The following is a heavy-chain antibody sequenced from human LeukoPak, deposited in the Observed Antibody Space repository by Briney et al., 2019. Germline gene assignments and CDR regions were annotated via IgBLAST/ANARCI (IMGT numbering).Heavy chain of an antibody. CDR3: AGGGSTSWYGICLYYWFDP. V-gene: IGHV1-2*02. J-gene: IGHJ5*02. CDR2: IDPKRGDT. D-gene: IGHD2-2*01. CDR1: GYTFTVSY. Sequence: EASVTLSCTASGYTFTVSYIHWVRKAPGQGLELMGWIDPKRGDTYYAQKFLGTVTMTRGTAISTAYMELSSLRSDDTAVYYCAGGGSTSWYGICLYYWFDPWGQGTLVTVSS.